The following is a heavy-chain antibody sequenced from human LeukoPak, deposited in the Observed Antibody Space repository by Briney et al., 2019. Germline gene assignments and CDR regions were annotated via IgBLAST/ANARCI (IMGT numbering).Heavy chain of an antibody. V-gene: IGHV4-30-4*01. CDR3: ARGVVVPAAIGFDP. D-gene: IGHD2-2*01. J-gene: IGHJ5*02. CDR2: IYYSGST. CDR1: GGSLSSGDYY. Sequence: SQTLSLTCTVSGGSLSSGDYYWSWIRQPPGKGLEWIGYIYYSGSTYYNPSLKSRVTISVDTSKNQFSLKLSSVTAADTAVYYCARGVVVPAAIGFDPWGQGTLVTVSS.